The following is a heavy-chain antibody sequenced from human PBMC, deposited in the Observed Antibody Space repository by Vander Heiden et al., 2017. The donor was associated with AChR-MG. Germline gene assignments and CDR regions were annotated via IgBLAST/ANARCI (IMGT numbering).Heavy chain of an antibody. D-gene: IGHD1-1*01. Sequence: QVHLVESGGGVVQPGRSLRLSCIASGFPFNNYAMHWVRQAPGKGLEWVAVTSYDGSSPFYAGSVKGRFTISRDNSKNTLYLQMNSLRPADTSLYYCARGRTAWNTDAFDIWGQGTMVTVSS. CDR3: ARGRTAWNTDAFDI. CDR2: TSYDGSSP. V-gene: IGHV3-30-3*01. J-gene: IGHJ3*02. CDR1: GFPFNNYA.